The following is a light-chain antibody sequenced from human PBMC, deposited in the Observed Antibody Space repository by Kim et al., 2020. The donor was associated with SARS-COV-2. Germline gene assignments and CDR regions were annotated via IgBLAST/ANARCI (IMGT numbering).Light chain of an antibody. CDR3: QQLNTYPWT. CDR2: AAT. CDR1: QGISSY. Sequence: ASVDDRVTITCRASQGISSYLAWSHQKPGKAPKLLIYAATTLLSGVPSRLSGSGYGTTFTITISSLQPEDFATYYCQQLNTYPWTFGQGTKVDIK. J-gene: IGKJ1*01. V-gene: IGKV1-9*01.